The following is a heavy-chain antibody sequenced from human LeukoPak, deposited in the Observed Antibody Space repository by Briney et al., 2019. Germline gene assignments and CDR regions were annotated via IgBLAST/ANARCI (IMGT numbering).Heavy chain of an antibody. CDR2: INHSGST. D-gene: IGHD2-21*02. V-gene: IGHV4-38-2*02. Sequence: SETLSLTCTVSGYSISSGYYWGWIRQPPGKGLEWIGEINHSGSTNYNPSLKSRVTISVDTSKNQFSLKLSSVTAADTAVYYCARLRVVVTAIRADAFDIWGQGTMVTVSS. CDR3: ARLRVVVTAIRADAFDI. CDR1: GYSISSGYY. J-gene: IGHJ3*02.